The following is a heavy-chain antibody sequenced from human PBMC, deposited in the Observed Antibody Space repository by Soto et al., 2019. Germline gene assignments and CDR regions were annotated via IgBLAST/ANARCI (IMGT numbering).Heavy chain of an antibody. CDR3: ARDLSWGSNWYYYMDV. V-gene: IGHV3-48*01. J-gene: IGHJ6*03. Sequence: EVQLVESGGGLVQPGGSLRLSCATSGFILSDCAMNWVRQAPGKGLEWVSYISSSSSDIDYADSVKGRFTVSIDNARNSLYLLMTSLRVEDTAVYYCARDLSWGSNWYYYMDVWGKGTTVTVSS. CDR1: GFILSDCA. D-gene: IGHD7-27*01. CDR2: ISSSSSDI.